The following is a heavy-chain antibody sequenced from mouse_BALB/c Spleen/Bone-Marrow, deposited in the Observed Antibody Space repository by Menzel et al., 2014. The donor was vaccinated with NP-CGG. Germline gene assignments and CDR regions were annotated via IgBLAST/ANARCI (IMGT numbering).Heavy chain of an antibody. V-gene: IGHV1-5*01. Sequence: EVQRVESGTVLARPGAAVKMSCKASGYTFSNYWMHWIKQRPGRGLEWIGTIHPGNSDTTYNQKFKGMAKLTAVTSTSTAYMELSSLTNEDSAVYYCTTLARNNFDYWGQGTTLTVSS. D-gene: IGHD3-1*01. CDR2: IHPGNSDT. CDR3: TTLARNNFDY. J-gene: IGHJ2*01. CDR1: GYTFSNYW.